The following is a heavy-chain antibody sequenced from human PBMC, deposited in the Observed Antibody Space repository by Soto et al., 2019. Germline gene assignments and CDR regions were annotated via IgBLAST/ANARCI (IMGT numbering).Heavy chain of an antibody. Sequence: GGSLRLSCAASGFTFSDYYMSWIRQAPGKGLEWVSYISSSSSYTNYADSGKGRFTISRDNAKNSLYLQMNSLRAEDTAVYYCARGGAYSSSWSQADYYGMDVWGQGTTVTVSS. CDR2: ISSSSSYT. D-gene: IGHD6-13*01. V-gene: IGHV3-11*06. J-gene: IGHJ6*02. CDR1: GFTFSDYY. CDR3: ARGGAYSSSWSQADYYGMDV.